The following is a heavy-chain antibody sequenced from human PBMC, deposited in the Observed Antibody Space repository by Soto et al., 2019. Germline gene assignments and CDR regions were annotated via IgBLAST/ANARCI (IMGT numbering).Heavy chain of an antibody. CDR1: GYTFTSYG. CDR2: ISAYNGNT. V-gene: IGHV1-18*04. CDR3: ARDYFDSSCSREKDPYGMDV. D-gene: IGHD3-22*01. J-gene: IGHJ6*02. Sequence: ASVKVSCKASGYTFTSYGISWVRQAPGQGLEWMGWISAYNGNTNYAQKLQGRVTMTTDTSTSTAYMELRSLRSDDTSVYYCARDYFDSSCSREKDPYGMDVWGQGTTVTVSS.